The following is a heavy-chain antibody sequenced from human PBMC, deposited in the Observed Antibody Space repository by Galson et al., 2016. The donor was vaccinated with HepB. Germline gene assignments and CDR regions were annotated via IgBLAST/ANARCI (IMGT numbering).Heavy chain of an antibody. CDR3: ARRHEYCPPVGCSVDS. V-gene: IGHV3-30*03. CDR1: GFTFSNYG. J-gene: IGHJ4*02. D-gene: IGHD2/OR15-2a*01. Sequence: SLRLSCAASGFTFSNYGMHWVRQAPGKGLEWVAADSMDGRRKFYADSVKDRFTISRDNSNSMLFLQMSSLRADDTAVYYCARRHEYCPPVGCSVDSWGQGTLVSVSS. CDR2: DSMDGRRK.